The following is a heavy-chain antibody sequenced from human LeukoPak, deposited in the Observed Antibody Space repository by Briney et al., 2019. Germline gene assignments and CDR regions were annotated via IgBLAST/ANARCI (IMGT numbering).Heavy chain of an antibody. CDR2: IYYSGST. V-gene: IGHV4-34*01. CDR1: GVSFSGYY. D-gene: IGHD5-24*01. CDR3: ARGGYNHNWFDP. J-gene: IGHJ5*02. Sequence: SETLSLTCAVYGVSFSGYYWSWIRQPPGKGLEWIGYIYYSGSTNYNPSLKSRVTISVDTSKNQFSLKLSSVTAADTAVYYCARGGYNHNWFDPWGQGTLVTVSS.